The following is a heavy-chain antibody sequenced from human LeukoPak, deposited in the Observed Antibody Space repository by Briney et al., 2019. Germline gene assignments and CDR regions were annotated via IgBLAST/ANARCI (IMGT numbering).Heavy chain of an antibody. CDR2: INPNSGGT. D-gene: IGHD4-17*01. CDR3: ARDYGDYGNPFNH. V-gene: IGHV1-2*02. CDR1: GYTFTDYY. J-gene: IGHJ5*02. Sequence: ASVTVSCKASGYTFTDYYMYWVRQAPGQGLEWMGWINPNSGGTYYAQKFQGRVTMTRDMSITTAYMELSSLRSDDTAVYFCARDYGDYGNPFNHWGQGTLVTVSS.